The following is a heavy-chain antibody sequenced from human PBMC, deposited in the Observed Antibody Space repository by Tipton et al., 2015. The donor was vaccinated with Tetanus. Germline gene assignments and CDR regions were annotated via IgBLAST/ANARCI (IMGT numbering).Heavy chain of an antibody. V-gene: IGHV4-34*01. J-gene: IGHJ4*02. CDR1: GTTFSAYY. CDR3: ARHQSGYFTPFDY. D-gene: IGHD3-3*01. CDR2: INPSGST. Sequence: TLSLTCAVSGTTFSAYYWSWIRQPPGKGLEWIGEINPSGSTTYNPSLKSRVTISVDRSKNQFSLEMTSVIAADAAVYYCARHQSGYFTPFDYWGQGNLVTVSS.